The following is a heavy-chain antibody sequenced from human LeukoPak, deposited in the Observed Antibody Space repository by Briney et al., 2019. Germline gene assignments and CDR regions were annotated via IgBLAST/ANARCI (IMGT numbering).Heavy chain of an antibody. Sequence: ASVKVSCKASGYTFTNYYMHWVRLAPGQGLEWMGIINPTGTSTGYAQKFQGRVIMTRDTSTSTVYMELTSLRSEDTAVYYCARENGAYCGGDCFPDYFDLWGQGTLVTVSS. D-gene: IGHD2-21*02. CDR3: ARENGAYCGGDCFPDYFDL. CDR1: GYTFTNYY. CDR2: INPTGTST. V-gene: IGHV1-46*01. J-gene: IGHJ4*02.